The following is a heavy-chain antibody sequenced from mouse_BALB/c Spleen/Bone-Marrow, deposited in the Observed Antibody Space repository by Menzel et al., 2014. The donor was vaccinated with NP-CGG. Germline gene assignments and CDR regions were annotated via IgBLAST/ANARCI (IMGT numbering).Heavy chain of an antibody. V-gene: IGHV1S81*02. CDR3: TRSGYYGYGWYFDV. CDR1: GYTFTNYF. CDR2: IDPSNDAT. D-gene: IGHD1-2*01. J-gene: IGHJ1*01. Sequence: VQLQQSGAELVKPGASVKLSCKASGYTFTNYFVYWVKLRPGQGLEWIREIDPSNDATNFNEKFKNKATLTVDRSSGTAYIQLSSLTSEDSAVYYCTRSGYYGYGWYFDVWGAGTTVTVSS.